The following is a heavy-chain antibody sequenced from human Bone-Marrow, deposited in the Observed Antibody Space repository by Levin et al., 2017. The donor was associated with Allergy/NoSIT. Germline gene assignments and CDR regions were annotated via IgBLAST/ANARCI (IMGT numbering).Heavy chain of an antibody. CDR1: GFTFSSYG. CDR2: ISYDGSNK. J-gene: IGHJ6*03. CDR3: AKTPDPHFEWLVLYYDYYMDV. D-gene: IGHD6-19*01. V-gene: IGHV3-30*18. Sequence: GGSLRLSCAASGFTFSSYGMHWVRQAPGKGLEWVAVISYDGSNKYYADSVKGRFTISRDNSKNTLYLQMNSLRAEDTAVYYCAKTPDPHFEWLVLYYDYYMDVWGKGTTVTVSS.